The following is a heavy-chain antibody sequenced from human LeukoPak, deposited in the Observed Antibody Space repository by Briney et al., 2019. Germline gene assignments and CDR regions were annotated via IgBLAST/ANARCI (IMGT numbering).Heavy chain of an antibody. CDR3: ARLQGGLRYYYYGMDV. D-gene: IGHD5-12*01. Sequence: SETLSLTCTVSGGSISSGDYYWSWIRQPPGKGLEWIGYIYYSGSTYYNPSLKSRVTISVDTSKNQFSLKLSSVTAADTAVHYCARLQGGLRYYYYGMDVWGKGTTVTVSS. V-gene: IGHV4-30-4*01. CDR1: GGSISSGDYY. CDR2: IYYSGST. J-gene: IGHJ6*04.